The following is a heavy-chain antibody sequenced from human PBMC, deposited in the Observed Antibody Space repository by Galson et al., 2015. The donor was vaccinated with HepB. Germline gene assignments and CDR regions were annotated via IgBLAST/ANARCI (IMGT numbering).Heavy chain of an antibody. J-gene: IGHJ6*02. V-gene: IGHV3-48*02. Sequence: SLRLSCAASGFTFSSYSMNWVRQAPGKGLEWVSYISSSSSTIYYADSVKSRFTISRDNAKNSLYLQMNSLRDDDTAVYYCASLLRVVPAATIMDVWGQGTMVTVSS. CDR3: ASLLRVVPAATIMDV. CDR1: GFTFSSYS. D-gene: IGHD2-2*01. CDR2: ISSSSSTI.